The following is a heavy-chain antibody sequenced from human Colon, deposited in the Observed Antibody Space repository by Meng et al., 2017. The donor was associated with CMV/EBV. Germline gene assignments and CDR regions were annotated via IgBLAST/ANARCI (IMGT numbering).Heavy chain of an antibody. D-gene: IGHD3-16*01. CDR3: ADDYSLY. J-gene: IGHJ4*02. CDR2: ISSSSTYI. V-gene: IGHV3-21*01. Sequence: GESLKISCAASGFSLNHYGMNWVRQAPGRGLEWVSYISSSSTYIFYADSVKGRFTISRDNSKNTLYLQMNSLRAEDTAVYDCADDYSLYWGQGTLVTVSS. CDR1: GFSLNHYG.